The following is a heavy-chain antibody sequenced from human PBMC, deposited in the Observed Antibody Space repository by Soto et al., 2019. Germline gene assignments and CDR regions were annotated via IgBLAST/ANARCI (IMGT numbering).Heavy chain of an antibody. J-gene: IGHJ6*02. CDR2: IIPIFGTT. V-gene: IGHV1-69*01. D-gene: IGHD2-15*01. CDR3: ARDEPAGSCSGGSCKYYYGMDV. CDR1: GATFSTYA. Sequence: QVQLVQSGAEVKKPGSSVRVSCQASGATFSTYAISWLRHAPGQGLEWMGGIIPIFGTTNYAQKFQGRVTSTADEITGTAYMELSGLRSEDTAMYYCARDEPAGSCSGGSCKYYYGMDVWGQGTTVTVSS.